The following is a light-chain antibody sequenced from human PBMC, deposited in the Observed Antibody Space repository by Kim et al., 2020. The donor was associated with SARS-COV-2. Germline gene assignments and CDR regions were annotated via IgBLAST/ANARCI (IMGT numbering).Light chain of an antibody. J-gene: IGKJ1*01. V-gene: IGKV1-9*01. CDR2: AAS. CDR3: QQYNIRPRT. CDR1: KNISNY. Sequence: EAVGERVTISCRASKNISNYLAWYQQEPGKAPKLIIYAASTLQSGVPSRFSGSGSGTESTLTISSLQPEDFTTYYCQQYNIRPRTFGEGTKVDIK.